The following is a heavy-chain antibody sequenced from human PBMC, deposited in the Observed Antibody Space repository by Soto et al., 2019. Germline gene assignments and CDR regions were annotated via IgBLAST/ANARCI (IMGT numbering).Heavy chain of an antibody. Sequence: GGSLRLSCAASGFTFSAYAMAWVRQAPGKGLEWISYIDSSSGYTNYADSVKGRFTISRDNAKNSLYLQMNSLRAEDTAVYYCARDTGFMMAYWGQGTLVTVSS. CDR1: GFTFSAYA. CDR3: ARDTGFMMAY. CDR2: IDSSSGYT. D-gene: IGHD3-16*01. J-gene: IGHJ4*02. V-gene: IGHV3-11*06.